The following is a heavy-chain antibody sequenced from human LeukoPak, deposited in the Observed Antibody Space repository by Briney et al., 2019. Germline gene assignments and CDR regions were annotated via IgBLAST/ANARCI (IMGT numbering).Heavy chain of an antibody. CDR1: GGSISSYY. Sequence: PSETLSLTCTVSGGSISSYYWSWIRQPPAKGLEWIGYIYNTGITKYNPSLKSRVTMSMDTSKNQFSLRLSSVTAADTAVYYCARGGWYSDCWGQGTLVTVSS. D-gene: IGHD6-19*01. CDR3: ARGGWYSDC. J-gene: IGHJ4*02. V-gene: IGHV4-59*01. CDR2: IYNTGIT.